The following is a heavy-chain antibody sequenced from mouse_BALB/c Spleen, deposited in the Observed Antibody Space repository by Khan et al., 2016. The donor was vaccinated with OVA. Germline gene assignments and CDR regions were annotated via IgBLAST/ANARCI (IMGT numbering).Heavy chain of an antibody. D-gene: IGHD2-1*01. V-gene: IGHV5-6-4*01. Sequence: EVELVESGGGLVKPGGSLKLSCAASGFSFSSYTMSWVRQTPEKRLEWVATISSGSTYTYYPDSVKGRFTISRDNAKNTLFLQMSSLKSEDTAMSCCTRDGNYAHWYFDVWGAGTTVPVSS. CDR3: TRDGNYAHWYFDV. J-gene: IGHJ1*01. CDR2: ISSGSTYT. CDR1: GFSFSSYT.